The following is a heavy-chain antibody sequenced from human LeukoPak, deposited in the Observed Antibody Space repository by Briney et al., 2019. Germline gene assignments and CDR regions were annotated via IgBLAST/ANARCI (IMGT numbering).Heavy chain of an antibody. CDR1: GFTFDDYA. D-gene: IGHD6-13*01. CDR3: AKALGIAAADAFDI. J-gene: IGHJ3*02. Sequence: GRSLRLSCAASGFTFDDYAMHWVRQAPGKGLEWVSGISWNSGSIGYADSVKGRFTISRDNAKNSLYLQMNSLRAEDMDLYYCAKALGIAAADAFDIWGQGTMVTVSS. V-gene: IGHV3-9*03. CDR2: ISWNSGSI.